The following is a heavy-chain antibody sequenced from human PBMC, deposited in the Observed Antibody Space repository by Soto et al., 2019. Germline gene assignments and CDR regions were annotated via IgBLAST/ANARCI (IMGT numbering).Heavy chain of an antibody. CDR1: EFPFSNNA. Sequence: EMQLLESGGGLVQPGGSLRSPFAAPEFPFSNNAMTWVRQAPGKGLEWVSTLTAGGGDTYYAESVKGRFTISRDNSKNTLYMQMNSLRAEDTALYYCAKKYSYDSGTYLYHFDCWGQGTLVTVSS. J-gene: IGHJ4*02. D-gene: IGHD3-10*01. V-gene: IGHV3-23*01. CDR3: AKKYSYDSGTYLYHFDC. CDR2: LTAGGGDT.